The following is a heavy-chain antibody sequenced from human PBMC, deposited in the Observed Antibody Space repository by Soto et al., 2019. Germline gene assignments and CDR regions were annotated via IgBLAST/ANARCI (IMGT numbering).Heavy chain of an antibody. V-gene: IGHV3-23*01. Sequence: EVQLLESGGGLVQPGGSLRLSCAASGFTFSSYAMSWVRQAPGKGLEWVSGISGSGDNTYYADSVKGRFTISRDNSKNALYLQMNSLRDEDTAVYLCAKMSHSSAWSHLDYWGQGTLVTLSS. D-gene: IGHD6-19*01. CDR3: AKMSHSSAWSHLDY. CDR2: ISGSGDNT. CDR1: GFTFSSYA. J-gene: IGHJ4*02.